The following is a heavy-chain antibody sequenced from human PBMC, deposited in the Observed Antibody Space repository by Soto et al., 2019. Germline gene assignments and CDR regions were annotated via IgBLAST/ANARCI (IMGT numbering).Heavy chain of an antibody. CDR2: IYYTGST. CDR3: ARPKGTTPAVWYFDL. CDR1: GGSISNSRDY. Sequence: SETRSLTCSVSGGSISNSRDYLGWIRQPPGKGLEWIATIYYTGSTYYSPSLKGRLTISVDPSKNQFSLKLTSVTAADTAMYYCARPKGTTPAVWYFDLWGRGTLVTVSS. V-gene: IGHV4-39*01. D-gene: IGHD1-26*01. J-gene: IGHJ2*01.